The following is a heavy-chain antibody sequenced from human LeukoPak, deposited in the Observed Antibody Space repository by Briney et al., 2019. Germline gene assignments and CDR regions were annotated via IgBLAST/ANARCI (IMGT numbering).Heavy chain of an antibody. CDR1: GFTFSDYY. V-gene: IGHV3-11*01. CDR2: IISSSSTI. D-gene: IGHD6-19*01. J-gene: IGHJ3*02. Sequence: GGSLRLACAASGFTFSDYYMRWIRQAPGEGLEWVSYIISSSSTIYYADSMKGRFHISRDNAKNSLYLQMNSLRDEDTAVYYCARVDSSGWYWGGDDAFDIWGQGTMVTVSS. CDR3: ARVDSSGWYWGGDDAFDI.